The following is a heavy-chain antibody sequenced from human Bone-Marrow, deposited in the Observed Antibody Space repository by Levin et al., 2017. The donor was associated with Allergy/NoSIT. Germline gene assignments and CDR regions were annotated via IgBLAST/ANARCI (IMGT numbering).Heavy chain of an antibody. CDR2: ISATADTT. Sequence: GGSLRLSCAASGFKFGSFALTWVRQAPGQGLEWVSFISATADTTHYADSVKGRFTISRDDLKDVLYLQMNSLRAEDTATYYCAKLSYYDSGSCDYWGQGTPVTVSS. V-gene: IGHV3-23*01. D-gene: IGHD3-10*01. J-gene: IGHJ4*02. CDR1: GFKFGSFA. CDR3: AKLSYYDSGSCDY.